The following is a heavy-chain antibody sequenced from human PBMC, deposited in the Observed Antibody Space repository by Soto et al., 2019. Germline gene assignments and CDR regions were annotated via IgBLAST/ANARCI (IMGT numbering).Heavy chain of an antibody. CDR3: ARAIIWFEEFNVDC. V-gene: IGHV4-30-4*01. Sequence: QVQLQESGPGLVKPSQTLSLTCTVSGGSISSGDYYWSWIRQPPGKGLEWIGYIYYSGSTYYNPSLKSRVTISLDTSKNQFSLKLSSVSAADTAVYCCARAIIWFEEFNVDCWGQGTLVTVCS. CDR1: GGSISSGDYY. CDR2: IYYSGST. D-gene: IGHD3-10*01. J-gene: IGHJ4*02.